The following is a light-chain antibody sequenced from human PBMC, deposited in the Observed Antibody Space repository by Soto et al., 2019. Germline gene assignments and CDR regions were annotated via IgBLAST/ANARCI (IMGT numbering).Light chain of an antibody. J-gene: IGKJ5*01. CDR2: GAS. V-gene: IGKV3-20*01. CDR1: QSVSSSD. CDR3: QQYGSSPIT. Sequence: EIVLTQSPGTLSLSQGERATLSCRASQSVSSSDLAWYQQKPGQAPRLLIYGASSRATGIPDRFSGSGSGTDFTLTIRRLEPEDAAVYYCQQYGSSPITFGQGTRLEI.